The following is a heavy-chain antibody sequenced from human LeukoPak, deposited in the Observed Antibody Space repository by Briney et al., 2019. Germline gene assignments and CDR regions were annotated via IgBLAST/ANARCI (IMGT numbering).Heavy chain of an antibody. J-gene: IGHJ4*02. CDR3: ARSAALIVVVPAAVYYFDY. V-gene: IGHV1-8*01. D-gene: IGHD2-2*01. CDR2: MNPNSGNT. Sequence: ASVKVSCKASGYTFTSYDINWVRQATGQGLEWMGWMNPNSGNTGYAQKFQGRVTMTRNTSISTAYMELRSLRSDDTAVYYCARSAALIVVVPAAVYYFDYWGQGTLVTVSS. CDR1: GYTFTSYD.